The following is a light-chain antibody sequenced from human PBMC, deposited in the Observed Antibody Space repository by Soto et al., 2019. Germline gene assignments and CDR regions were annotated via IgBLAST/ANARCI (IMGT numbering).Light chain of an antibody. CDR3: QQRSNWPL. J-gene: IGKJ5*01. CDR2: DAS. Sequence: EIVLTQSPGTLSLSPGERATLSCRASQSVGSYLAWYQQKPGQAPRLLIYDASNRATGIPARFSGSGSGTDFTLTISSLEPEDFAVYYCQQRSNWPLFGQGTRLEIK. V-gene: IGKV3-11*01. CDR1: QSVGSY.